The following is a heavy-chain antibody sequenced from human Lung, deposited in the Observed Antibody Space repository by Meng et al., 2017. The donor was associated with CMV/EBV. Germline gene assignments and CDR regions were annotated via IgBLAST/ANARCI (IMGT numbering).Heavy chain of an antibody. CDR3: AKVAESTTSPYNYFGA. CDR1: GFTFSNYG. CDR2: IRFDGTQT. V-gene: IGHV3-30*02. Sequence: GGSXRLSCEASGFTFSNYGMHWVRQAPGKGLEWVAYIRFDGTQTYYSDSVKGRFAIFRDNSKNTLYLQMHSLTTEDTAMFYCAKVAESTTSPYNYFGALGQGXLVTISS. J-gene: IGHJ5*02. D-gene: IGHD1-1*01.